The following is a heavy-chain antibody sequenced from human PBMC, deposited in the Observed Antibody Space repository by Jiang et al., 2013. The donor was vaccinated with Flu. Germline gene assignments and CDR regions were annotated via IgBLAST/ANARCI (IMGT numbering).Heavy chain of an antibody. CDR3: ISGSSWPLPYYFDY. D-gene: IGHD6-13*01. V-gene: IGHV4-39*01. Sequence: GSGLVKPSETLSLTCTVSGGSISSSHYYWGWIRQPPGKGLEWIASIYYSESTFYNPSLKSRATISVDTSKNQFSLKVTSVTAADTAVYYCISGSSWPLPYYFDYWGQGTLVTVSS. CDR2: IYYSEST. J-gene: IGHJ4*02. CDR1: GGSISSSHYY.